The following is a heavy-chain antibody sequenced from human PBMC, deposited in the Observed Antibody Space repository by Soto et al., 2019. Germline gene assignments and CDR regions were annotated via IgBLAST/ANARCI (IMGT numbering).Heavy chain of an antibody. V-gene: IGHV3-66*01. Sequence: GGSLRLSCAASGFTVSSNSMSWVRQVPGKGLEWVSVIYSGGSTFYTDSVKGRFTISRDNSKNTLYLQINCLRAEDTAVYYCARSGYSYGSFDYWGQGT. J-gene: IGHJ4*02. CDR3: ARSGYSYGSFDY. CDR2: IYSGGST. D-gene: IGHD5-18*01. CDR1: GFTVSSNS.